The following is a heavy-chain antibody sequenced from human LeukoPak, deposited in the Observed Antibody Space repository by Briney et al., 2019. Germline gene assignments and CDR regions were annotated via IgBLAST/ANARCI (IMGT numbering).Heavy chain of an antibody. J-gene: IGHJ4*02. D-gene: IGHD3-22*01. CDR3: AKDPNYYDSSGYYSEFDY. CDR1: GFTFSSYG. V-gene: IGHV3-30*02. Sequence: GGSLRLSCAASGFTFSSYGMHWVRQAPGKGLELEAFIRYDGSNKYYADSVKGRFTISRDNSKNTLYLQMNSLRAEDTAVYYCAKDPNYYDSSGYYSEFDYWGQGTLVTVSS. CDR2: IRYDGSNK.